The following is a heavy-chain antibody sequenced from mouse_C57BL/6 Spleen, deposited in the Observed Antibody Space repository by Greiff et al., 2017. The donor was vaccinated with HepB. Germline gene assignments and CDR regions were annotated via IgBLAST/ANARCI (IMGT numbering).Heavy chain of an antibody. V-gene: IGHV5-17*01. CDR1: GFTFSDYG. CDR3: ARIYDYYFDY. Sequence: EVQVVESGGGLVKPGGSLKLSCAASGFTFSDYGMHWVRQAPEKGLEWVAYISSGSSTIYYADTVKGRFTISRDNAKNTLFLQMTSLRSEDTAMYYCARIYDYYFDYWGQGTTLTVSS. CDR2: ISSGSSTI. D-gene: IGHD2-3*01. J-gene: IGHJ2*01.